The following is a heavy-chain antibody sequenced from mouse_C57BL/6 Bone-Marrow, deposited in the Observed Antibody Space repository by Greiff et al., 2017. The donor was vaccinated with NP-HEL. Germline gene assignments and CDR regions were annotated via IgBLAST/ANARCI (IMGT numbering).Heavy chain of an antibody. CDR2: ISSGSSTI. Sequence: DVQLVESGGGLVKPGGSLKLSCAASGFTFSDYGMHWVRQAPEKGLEWVAYISSGSSTIYYADTVKGRFTISRDNAKNTLFLQMTSLRSEDTAMYYCARPDYYGSSYFDYWGQGTTLTVSS. J-gene: IGHJ2*01. CDR1: GFTFSDYG. D-gene: IGHD1-1*01. CDR3: ARPDYYGSSYFDY. V-gene: IGHV5-17*01.